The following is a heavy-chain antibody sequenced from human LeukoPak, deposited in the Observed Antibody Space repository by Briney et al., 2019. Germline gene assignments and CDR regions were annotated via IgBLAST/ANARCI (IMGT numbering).Heavy chain of an antibody. CDR1: GFTFTSYA. V-gene: IGHV3-23*01. Sequence: RGGSLRLSCEASGFTFTSYAMSRVRQAPGKGLEWVSPISGSGGSTYYADSVKGRFTISRDKSKNSLYLQMNSLRAEDTAVYYCARDPPGYCSGGSCYPNPFDYWGEGTLVTVSS. D-gene: IGHD2-15*01. J-gene: IGHJ4*02. CDR3: ARDPPGYCSGGSCYPNPFDY. CDR2: ISGSGGST.